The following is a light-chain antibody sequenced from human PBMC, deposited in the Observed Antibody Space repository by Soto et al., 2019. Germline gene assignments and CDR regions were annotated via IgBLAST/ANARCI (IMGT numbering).Light chain of an antibody. J-gene: IGLJ1*01. Sequence: QRVTFSCSGSSSNIGINTVNWYRQLPGTAPQLLISDNHRRPSGVPDRFSGSKSGTSASLAISGLQSEDEATYFCAAWDVSLKGFVFGTGTKVTVL. CDR3: AAWDVSLKGFV. CDR1: SSNIGINT. V-gene: IGLV1-44*01. CDR2: DNH.